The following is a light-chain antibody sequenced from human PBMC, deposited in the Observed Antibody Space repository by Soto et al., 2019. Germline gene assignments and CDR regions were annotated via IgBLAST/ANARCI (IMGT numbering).Light chain of an antibody. Sequence: QSVLTQPPSASGTPGQRVTISCSGSSSNIGSNIVSWYQQLPGTAPKLLIYINNQRPSGVPDRFSGSKSGTSASLAISGLQSEDEADYYCAARDDSLNGYVFGTGTKVTVL. J-gene: IGLJ1*01. CDR3: AARDDSLNGYV. CDR2: INN. CDR1: SSNIGSNI. V-gene: IGLV1-44*01.